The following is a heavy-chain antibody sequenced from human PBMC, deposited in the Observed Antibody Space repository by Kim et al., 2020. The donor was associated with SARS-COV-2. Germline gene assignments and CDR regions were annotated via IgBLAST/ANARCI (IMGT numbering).Heavy chain of an antibody. D-gene: IGHD2-15*01. CDR2: INPNSGGT. V-gene: IGHV1-2*06. CDR1: GYTFTGYY. CDR3: AREGDRLDIVGHYYYGMDV. Sequence: ASVKVSCKASGYTFTGYYMHWVRQAPGQGLEWMGRINPNSGGTNYAQKFQGRVTMTRDTSISTAYMERSRLRSDDTAVYYCAREGDRLDIVGHYYYGMDVWGQGTTVTVSS. J-gene: IGHJ6*02.